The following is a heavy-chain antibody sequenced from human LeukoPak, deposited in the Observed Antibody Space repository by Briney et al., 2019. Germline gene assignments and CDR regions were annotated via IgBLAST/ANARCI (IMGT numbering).Heavy chain of an antibody. CDR3: AREKNHYDSSDPKYYFDS. CDR1: GFTFSSYA. J-gene: IGHJ4*02. V-gene: IGHV3-23*01. Sequence: PGGSLRLSCAASGFTFSSYAVNWVRQAPGKGLEWVSSITGTGDRTYYADSVKGRFTISRDNPKKTLHLQMGSLRVEDTAVYYCAREKNHYDSSDPKYYFDSWGQGTLVTVSS. D-gene: IGHD3-22*01. CDR2: ITGTGDRT.